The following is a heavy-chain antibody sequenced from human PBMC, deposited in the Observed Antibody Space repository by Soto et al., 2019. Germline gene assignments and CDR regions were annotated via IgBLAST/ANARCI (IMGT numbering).Heavy chain of an antibody. CDR1: GFTFSSYA. D-gene: IGHD3-3*01. Sequence: PGGSLRLSCAASGFTFSSYAMHWVRQAPGKGLEWVAVISYDGSNKYYADSVKGRFTISRDNSKNTLYLQMNSLRAEDTAVYYCARDLLHSITIFGVVPDGVDVWGQGTTVTVSS. CDR2: ISYDGSNK. CDR3: ARDLLHSITIFGVVPDGVDV. V-gene: IGHV3-30-3*01. J-gene: IGHJ6*02.